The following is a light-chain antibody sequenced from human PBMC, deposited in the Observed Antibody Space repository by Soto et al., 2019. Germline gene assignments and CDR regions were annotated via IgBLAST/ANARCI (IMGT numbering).Light chain of an antibody. J-gene: IGKJ2*01. CDR3: QQRSNWPYT. V-gene: IGKV3-11*01. CDR2: DAS. CDR1: QSVSKF. Sequence: EIVLTQSPATLSLSPGDRATLSCRASQSVSKFLAWYQQKSGQAPRLLIYDASNRATDIPPRFSGSGSGTDFTLTISSLEPEDFAVYCCQQRSNWPYTFGQGTKLEIK.